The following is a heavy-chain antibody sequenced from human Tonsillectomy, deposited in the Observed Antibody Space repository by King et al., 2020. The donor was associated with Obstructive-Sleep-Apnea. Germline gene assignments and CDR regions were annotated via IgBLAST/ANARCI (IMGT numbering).Heavy chain of an antibody. CDR3: ARQKAAAGSPLRH. Sequence: VQLVESGAEVKKPGESLKISCKGSGYSFTSYWIGWVRQMPGKGLEWMGIIYPGDSDTRYSPSFQGQVTFSADKSISTAYLQWSSLKASDTAMYYCARQKAAAGSPLRHWGQGTLVTVSS. D-gene: IGHD6-13*01. J-gene: IGHJ1*01. V-gene: IGHV5-51*01. CDR2: IYPGDSDT. CDR1: GYSFTSYW.